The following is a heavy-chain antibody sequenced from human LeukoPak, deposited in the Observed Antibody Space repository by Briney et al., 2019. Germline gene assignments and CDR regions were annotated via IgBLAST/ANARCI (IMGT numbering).Heavy chain of an antibody. CDR1: GGSISSSNW. D-gene: IGHD5-12*01. Sequence: SESLSLTCAVYGGSISSSNWWSWVRQPPGKGLEWIGEIYRSGRTNYNPSLKSRVTISVNKSKNQFSLKLSSVTAADTAMYYCARYRGASGYHFDYWGQGTLVTVSS. CDR3: ARYRGASGYHFDY. CDR2: IYRSGRT. J-gene: IGHJ4*02. V-gene: IGHV4-4*02.